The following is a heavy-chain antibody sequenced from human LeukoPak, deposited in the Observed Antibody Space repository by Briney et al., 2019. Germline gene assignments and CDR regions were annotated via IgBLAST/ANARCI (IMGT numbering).Heavy chain of an antibody. V-gene: IGHV3-15*01. J-gene: IGHJ4*02. D-gene: IGHD1-14*01. CDR1: GFTFSSYA. CDR2: IKRKSDGGTT. CDR3: TTELDVRPNHY. Sequence: PGRSLRLSCAASGFTFSSYAIHWVRQAPGKGLEWVGRIKRKSDGGTTDYAAPVKGRFTISRDDSKNTLYLQMNSLKSEDTAVYYCTTELDVRPNHYWGQGTLVTVSS.